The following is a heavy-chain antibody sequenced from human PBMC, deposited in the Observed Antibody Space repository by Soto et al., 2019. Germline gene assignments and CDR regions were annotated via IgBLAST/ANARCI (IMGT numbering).Heavy chain of an antibody. D-gene: IGHD6-19*01. Sequence: GGSLRLSCAASGFTFSSYSMNWVRQAPGKGLEWVSSISSSSSYIYYADSVKGRFTISRDNAKNSLYLQMNSLRAEDTAVYCCARDMGSSGRRFDYWGQGTLVTVSS. CDR2: ISSSSSYI. V-gene: IGHV3-21*01. CDR3: ARDMGSSGRRFDY. CDR1: GFTFSSYS. J-gene: IGHJ4*02.